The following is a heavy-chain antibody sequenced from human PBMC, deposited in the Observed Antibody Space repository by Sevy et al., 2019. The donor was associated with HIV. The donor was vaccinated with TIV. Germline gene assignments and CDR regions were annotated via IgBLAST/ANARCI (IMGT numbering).Heavy chain of an antibody. V-gene: IGHV1-69*13. CDR2: IIPIFGTA. D-gene: IGHD5-18*01. CDR3: ARNIGNSWHSVDALDI. Sequence: ASVKVSCKASGGTFSSYAISWVRQAPGQGLEWMGGIIPIFGTANYAQKFQGRVTITADESTSTAYMELSSLRSEDTAVYYCARNIGNSWHSVDALDIWGQGTMVTVSS. J-gene: IGHJ3*02. CDR1: GGTFSSYA.